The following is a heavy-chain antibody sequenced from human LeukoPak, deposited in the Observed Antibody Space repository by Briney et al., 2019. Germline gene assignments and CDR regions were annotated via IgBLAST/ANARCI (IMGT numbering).Heavy chain of an antibody. CDR1: GGSISSSSYY. CDR3: ARLDWNYYGMDV. Sequence: SETLFLTCTVSGGSISSSSYYWGWTRQPPGKGLEWIGSIYYSGSTYYNPSLKSRVTISVDTSKNQFSLKLSSVTAADTAVYYCARLDWNYYGMDVWGQGTTVTVSS. D-gene: IGHD3/OR15-3a*01. V-gene: IGHV4-39*01. CDR2: IYYSGST. J-gene: IGHJ6*02.